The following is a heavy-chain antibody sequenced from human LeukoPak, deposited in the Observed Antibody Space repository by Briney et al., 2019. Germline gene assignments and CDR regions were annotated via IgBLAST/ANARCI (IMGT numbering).Heavy chain of an antibody. Sequence: SETLSLTCTDSGGSISSYFWSWIRQPPGKGLEWIGYIYTSGSTKYNPSLKSRVTISVDTSKNQLSLRLSSVTAADTAVYYCARQDPFFDPWGPGTLVTVSS. J-gene: IGHJ5*02. V-gene: IGHV4-4*09. CDR3: ARQDPFFDP. CDR2: IYTSGST. CDR1: GGSISSYF.